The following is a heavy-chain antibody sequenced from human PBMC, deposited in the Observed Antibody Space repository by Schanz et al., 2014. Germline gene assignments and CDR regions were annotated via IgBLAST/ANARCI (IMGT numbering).Heavy chain of an antibody. CDR3: ARDRTTESYYSAVPPIDY. CDR1: GFTFSSYS. D-gene: IGHD1-26*01. J-gene: IGHJ4*02. V-gene: IGHV3-33*01. CDR2: IWYDGSNT. Sequence: QVQLVESGGGVVQPGRSLRLSCAASGFTFSSYSLHWVRQAPGKGLEWAAVIWYDGSNTYYADSDKGRFTISRDNSKNTLFLQMNSLIADDTAVDSCARDRTTESYYSAVPPIDYWGQGTLLTVSS.